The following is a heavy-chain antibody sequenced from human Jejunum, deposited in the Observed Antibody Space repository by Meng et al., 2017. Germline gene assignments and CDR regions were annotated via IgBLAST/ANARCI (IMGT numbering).Heavy chain of an antibody. J-gene: IGHJ5*02. V-gene: IGHV4-31*03. D-gene: IGHD2-15*01. CDR2: NHYTGND. CDR1: GCSISSVDYY. CDR3: ARGVVAGAPYPGHWFDP. Sequence: QVLLQGSGPGLVKPSQSLSLTCPVSGCSISSVDYYWSWIRQNPGKGLEWIGSNHYTGNDHQTPSLKSRLTMSIDTSENQFSLKLSSVTAADTAVYYCARGVVAGAPYPGHWFDPWGQGTLVTVSS.